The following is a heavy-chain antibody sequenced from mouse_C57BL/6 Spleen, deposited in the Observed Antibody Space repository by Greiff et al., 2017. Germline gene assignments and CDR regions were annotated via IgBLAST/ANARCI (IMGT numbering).Heavy chain of an antibody. V-gene: IGHV1-74*01. D-gene: IGHD4-1*01. CDR3: AIQSLLGPWVAY. CDR2: IHPSDSDT. J-gene: IGHJ3*01. Sequence: QVQLQQPGAELVKPGASVKVSCKASGYTFTSYWMHWVKQRPGQGLEWIGRIHPSDSDTNYNQKFKGKATLTVDKSSSTAYMQLSSLTSEDSAVXYSAIQSLLGPWVAYWGQGTLVTVSA. CDR1: GYTFTSYW.